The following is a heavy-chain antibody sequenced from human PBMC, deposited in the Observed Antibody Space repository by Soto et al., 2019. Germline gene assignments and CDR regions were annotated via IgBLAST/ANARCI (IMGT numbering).Heavy chain of an antibody. J-gene: IGHJ4*02. V-gene: IGHV3-23*01. D-gene: IGHD3-9*01. CDR3: ASSNYDILTGYDY. Sequence: GGSLRLSCAASGFTFSSYAMSWVRQAPGKGLEWVSAISGSGGSTYYADSVKGRFTISRDNSKNTLYLQMNSLRAEDTAVYYCASSNYDILTGYDYWGQGTLVTVSS. CDR1: GFTFSSYA. CDR2: ISGSGGST.